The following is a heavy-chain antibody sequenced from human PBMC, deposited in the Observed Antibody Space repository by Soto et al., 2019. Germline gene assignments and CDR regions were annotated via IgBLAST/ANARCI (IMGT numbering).Heavy chain of an antibody. D-gene: IGHD2-15*01. V-gene: IGHV3-74*01. CDR3: AKDREFVVVVAAKRGYYHDY. Sequence: PGGSLRLSCAASGFTFNSYWMHWVRQAPGKGLVWVSRITSDGGTTSYADSVKGRFTISRDNSKNTLYLQMNSLRAEDTAVYYCAKDREFVVVVAAKRGYYHDYWGQGTQVTGSS. CDR2: ITSDGGTT. J-gene: IGHJ4*02. CDR1: GFTFNSYW.